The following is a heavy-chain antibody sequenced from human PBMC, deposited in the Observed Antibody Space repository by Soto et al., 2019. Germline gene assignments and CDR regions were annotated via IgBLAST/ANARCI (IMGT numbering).Heavy chain of an antibody. CDR1: GFTFSSYS. Sequence: GGSLRLSCAASGFTFSSYSMNWARQAPGKGLEWVSSISSSSSYIYYADSVKGRFTISRDNAKNSLYLQMNSLRAEDTAVYYCARSPGYSYGKPDYWGQGTLVTVSS. CDR2: ISSSSSYI. CDR3: ARSPGYSYGKPDY. J-gene: IGHJ4*02. D-gene: IGHD5-18*01. V-gene: IGHV3-21*01.